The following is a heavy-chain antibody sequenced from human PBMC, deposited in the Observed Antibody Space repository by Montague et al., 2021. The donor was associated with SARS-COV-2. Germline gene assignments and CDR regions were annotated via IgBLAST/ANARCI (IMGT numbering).Heavy chain of an antibody. D-gene: IGHD2-8*01. J-gene: IGHJ4*02. CDR3: AGQLPSYCATNKCYPHSFDG. V-gene: IGHV4-39*01. CDR2: ISYTSRT. Sequence: SETLSLTCTVSGGSISSPDYYWGWIRPSPGKGLEWIGSISYTSRTYYNPSLRSRVSFSMDTSKNHFSLSLSSVTVADTAVYFCAGQLPSYCATNKCYPHSFDGWGQGALVTVSS. CDR1: GGSISSPDYY.